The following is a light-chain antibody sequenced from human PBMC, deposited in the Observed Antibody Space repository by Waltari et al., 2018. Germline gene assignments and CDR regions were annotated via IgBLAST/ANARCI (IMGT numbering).Light chain of an antibody. V-gene: IGKV1-33*01. CDR2: DAS. J-gene: IGKJ1*01. Sequence: DIQMTQSPSSMSASVGDRVSITCQASQDISIYLSWYQQKPGKAPKVLIYDASNLETGDPSRFTGSRSGTDFTFTISSLQPEDIATYYCQQYKDLPRTFGQGTKVEIK. CDR1: QDISIY. CDR3: QQYKDLPRT.